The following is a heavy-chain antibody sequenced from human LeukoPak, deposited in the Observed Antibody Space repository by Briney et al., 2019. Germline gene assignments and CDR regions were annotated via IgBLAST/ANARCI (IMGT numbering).Heavy chain of an antibody. CDR1: GASIDSYY. Sequence: SETLSLTCTISGASIDSYYWSWIRQPPGKGLEWIGYIYYSGTTNYNPSLKRRVTISVDTSKNQFSLKLSSVTAADTAVYYCARDPLGYDILTGYYFDYWGQGTLVTVSS. D-gene: IGHD3-9*01. J-gene: IGHJ4*02. CDR3: ARDPLGYDILTGYYFDY. CDR2: IYYSGTT. V-gene: IGHV4-59*12.